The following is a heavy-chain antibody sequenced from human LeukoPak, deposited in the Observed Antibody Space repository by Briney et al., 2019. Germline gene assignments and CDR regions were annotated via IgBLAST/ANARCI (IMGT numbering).Heavy chain of an antibody. D-gene: IGHD2-21*02. J-gene: IGHJ4*02. CDR2: IYYSGST. CDR3: ARDRGGDLDY. V-gene: IGHV4-59*01. CDR1: GGSISSYY. Sequence: SETLSLTCTGSGGSISSYYWSWIRQPPGKGLEWSGYIYYSGSTNYNPSLKSRVTISVDTSKNQFSLKLSSVTAADTAVYYCARDRGGDLDYWGQGTLVTVSS.